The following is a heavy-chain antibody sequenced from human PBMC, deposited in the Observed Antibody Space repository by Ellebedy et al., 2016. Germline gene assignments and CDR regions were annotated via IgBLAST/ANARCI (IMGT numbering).Heavy chain of an antibody. CDR1: GYTFTSYA. V-gene: IGHV1-3*01. J-gene: IGHJ6*02. Sequence: ASVKVSCKASGYTFTSYAMHWVRQAPGQRLEWMGWINAGNGNTKYSQKFQGRVTITRDTSASTAYMELSSLRSEDTAVYYWASSQWELLQGDYYYYGMDVWGQGTTVTVSS. CDR3: ASSQWELLQGDYYYYGMDV. D-gene: IGHD1-26*01. CDR2: INAGNGNT.